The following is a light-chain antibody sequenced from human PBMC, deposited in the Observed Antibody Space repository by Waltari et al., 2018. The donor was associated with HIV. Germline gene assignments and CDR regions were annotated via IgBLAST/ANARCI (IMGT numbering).Light chain of an antibody. Sequence: QSALTQPASVSGSPGQSITISCTGTSSDVGGYNYVSWYQQHPGQAPKLMIYEFSNRPSGVSNRFSGSKSRNTASLTISGLQAEDEADYYCSSYTSSSTLSYVFGTGTKVTVL. CDR2: EFS. V-gene: IGLV2-14*01. CDR1: SSDVGGYNY. CDR3: SSYTSSSTLSYV. J-gene: IGLJ1*01.